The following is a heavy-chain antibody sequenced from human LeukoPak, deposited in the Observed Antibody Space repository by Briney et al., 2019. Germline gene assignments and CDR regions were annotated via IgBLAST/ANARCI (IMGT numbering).Heavy chain of an antibody. V-gene: IGHV4-59*01. CDR2: VDHTGST. CDR1: DDSITMYY. Sequence: SETLSLTCTVSDDSITMYYWTWLRQPPGKGLEWIGYVDHTGSTKFNPSLNGRVSISRDTSNNFFSLRLRSVTAADTAVYYCARGVPWRGSGNYWGQGTLVTVSS. D-gene: IGHD3-10*01. J-gene: IGHJ4*02. CDR3: ARGVPWRGSGNY.